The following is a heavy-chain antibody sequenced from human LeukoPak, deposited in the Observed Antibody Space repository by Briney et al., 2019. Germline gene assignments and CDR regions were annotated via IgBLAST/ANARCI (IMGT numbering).Heavy chain of an antibody. CDR2: ISGSGGRT. J-gene: IGHJ4*02. V-gene: IGHV3-23*01. CDR1: GFTFDSYA. CDR3: AKAFYYDSSGYSHFDY. D-gene: IGHD3-22*01. Sequence: GGSLRLSCAASGFTFDSYAMSWVRQAPGKGLEWVSGISGSGGRTYYADSVKGRFTISRDNSKNTLYLQMNSLRAEDTAVYYCAKAFYYDSSGYSHFDYWGQGTLVTVSS.